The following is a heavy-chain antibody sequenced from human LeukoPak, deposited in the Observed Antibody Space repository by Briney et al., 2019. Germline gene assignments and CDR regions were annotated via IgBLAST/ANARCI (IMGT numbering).Heavy chain of an antibody. J-gene: IGHJ4*02. CDR1: GGSLRSYY. Sequence: KPSETLSLPRTVSGGSLRSYYWSWIRQPPGKGLEWIGYIYYSGSTNYNPSLKSRVTISVDTSKNQFSLKLSSVTAADTAVYYCARTSGTSFDYWGQGTLVTVSS. D-gene: IGHD1-14*01. V-gene: IGHV4-59*01. CDR2: IYYSGST. CDR3: ARTSGTSFDY.